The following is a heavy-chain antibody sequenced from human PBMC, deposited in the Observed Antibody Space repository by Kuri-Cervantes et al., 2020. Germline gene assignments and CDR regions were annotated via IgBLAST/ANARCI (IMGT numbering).Heavy chain of an antibody. D-gene: IGHD4-17*01. Sequence: KVSCRASGYNLTNYAFSCVRQAPGQGLEWMGGIIPIFGTANYAQKFQGRVTITADESTSTAYMELSSLRSEDTAVYYCATYPMTTVTTHWYFDLWGRGTLVTVSS. CDR2: IIPIFGTA. CDR1: GYNLTNYA. J-gene: IGHJ2*01. V-gene: IGHV1-69*01. CDR3: ATYPMTTVTTHWYFDL.